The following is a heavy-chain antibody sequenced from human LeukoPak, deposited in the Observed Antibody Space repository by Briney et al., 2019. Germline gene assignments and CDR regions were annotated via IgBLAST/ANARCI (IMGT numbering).Heavy chain of an antibody. V-gene: IGHV4-59*01. J-gene: IGHJ4*02. CDR3: ARYFSGRTLDY. D-gene: IGHD1-1*01. Sequence: SETLSLTCTVSGDSISNYYWTWIRQPPGKGLEWTGHIHYSGSTRYNASLESRITMALDPSRNQFSLRLNSVTAADAAVYYCARYFSGRTLDYWGQGTLVTVSS. CDR1: GDSISNYY. CDR2: IHYSGST.